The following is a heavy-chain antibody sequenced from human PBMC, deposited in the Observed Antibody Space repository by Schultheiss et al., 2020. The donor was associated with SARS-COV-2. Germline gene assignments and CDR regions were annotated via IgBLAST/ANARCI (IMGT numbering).Heavy chain of an antibody. Sequence: ASVKVSCKVSGYTLTELSMHWVRQATGQGLEWMGWMNPNSGGTNYAQKFQGRVTMTTDTSTSTAYMELRSLRSDDTAVYYCARDLSSARGARWYYYYGMDVWGQGTTVTVSS. J-gene: IGHJ6*02. CDR2: MNPNSGGT. CDR1: GYTLTELS. CDR3: ARDLSSARGARWYYYYGMDV. D-gene: IGHD5-24*01. V-gene: IGHV1-2*02.